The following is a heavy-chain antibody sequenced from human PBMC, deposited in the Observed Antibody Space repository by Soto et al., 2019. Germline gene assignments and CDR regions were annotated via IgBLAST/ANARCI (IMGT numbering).Heavy chain of an antibody. V-gene: IGHV3-30*18. CDR3: AKGQHCSSTSCYFYYYGMDV. CDR2: ISSDGSNK. CDR1: GFTFGTYD. J-gene: IGHJ6*02. D-gene: IGHD2-2*01. Sequence: GGSLRLSCAASGFTFGTYDMYWVRQAPGKGLEWVAVISSDGSNKYYAESVKGRLTISRDTSKNTLYLQMNSLRVEDTAVYYCAKGQHCSSTSCYFYYYGMDVWGQGTTVTVSS.